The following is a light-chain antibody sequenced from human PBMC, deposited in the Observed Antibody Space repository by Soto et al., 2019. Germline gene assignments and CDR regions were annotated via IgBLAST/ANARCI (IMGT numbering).Light chain of an antibody. CDR1: SSNIGSNY. J-gene: IGLJ2*01. Sequence: QSVLTQPPSASGTPGQRVTISCYGSSSNIGSNYVYWYQQLPGTAPKLLIYRNNQRPSGVPDRFSGSKSGTSASLAISGLGSEDEADYYCAAWDDSLSGHVVFGGGTKLTVL. CDR3: AAWDDSLSGHVV. CDR2: RNN. V-gene: IGLV1-47*01.